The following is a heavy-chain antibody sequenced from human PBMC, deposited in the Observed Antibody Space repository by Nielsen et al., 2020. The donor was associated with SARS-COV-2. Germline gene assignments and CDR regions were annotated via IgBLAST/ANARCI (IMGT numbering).Heavy chain of an antibody. D-gene: IGHD6-6*01. CDR1: GGTFSSYA. J-gene: IGHJ6*03. V-gene: IGHV1-18*01. Sequence: ASVKVSCKASGGTFSSYAISWVRQAPGQGLEWMGWISAYNGNTNYAQKLQGRVTMTTDTSTSTAYMELRSLRSDDTAVYYCARDRDSSSSGYSNYYYYYMDVWGKGTTVTVSS. CDR2: ISAYNGNT. CDR3: ARDRDSSSSGYSNYYYYYMDV.